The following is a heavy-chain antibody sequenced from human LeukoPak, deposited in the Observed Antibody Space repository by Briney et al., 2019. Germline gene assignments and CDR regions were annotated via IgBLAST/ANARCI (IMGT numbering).Heavy chain of an antibody. CDR1: GGTFSSYA. Sequence: ASVKVSCKASGGTFSSYAISWVRQAPGQGLEWMGRIIPILGIANYAQKFQGRVTITADKSTGTAYMELSSLRSEDTAVYYCARGADYYDSSGYYPESYWGQGTLVTVSS. J-gene: IGHJ4*02. CDR2: IIPILGIA. CDR3: ARGADYYDSSGYYPESY. D-gene: IGHD3-22*01. V-gene: IGHV1-69*04.